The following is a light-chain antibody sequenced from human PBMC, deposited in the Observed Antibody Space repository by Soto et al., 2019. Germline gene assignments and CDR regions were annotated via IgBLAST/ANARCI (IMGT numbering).Light chain of an antibody. J-gene: IGKJ1*01. CDR3: HHYGGTPQT. V-gene: IGKV3-20*01. Sequence: ETVLTQSPDIVSLSPGQRATLACRASQTVFSSYLAWYQQKPGQAPRLLVYGASRRATGVSDRFAGSGSGTDFTLTISRLEPEDFGVYFCHHYGGTPQTFGQGTKLEIK. CDR1: QTVFSSY. CDR2: GAS.